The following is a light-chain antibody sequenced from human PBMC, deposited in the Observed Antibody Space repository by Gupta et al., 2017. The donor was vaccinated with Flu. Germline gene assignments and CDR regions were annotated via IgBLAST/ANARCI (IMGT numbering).Light chain of an antibody. J-gene: IGKJ2*01. CDR2: WAS. V-gene: IGKV4-1*01. CDR3: QQYYGAPT. CDR1: QSILYSSDNRNY. Sequence: IVMTQSPDSLAVSLGERATIKCKSSQSILYSSDNRNYLAWYQQKPGQSPKLLISWASSREFGVPHRLSGSGYGTDFTLTINSLQAEDVAVYYCQQYYGAPTVGKGTKLEIK.